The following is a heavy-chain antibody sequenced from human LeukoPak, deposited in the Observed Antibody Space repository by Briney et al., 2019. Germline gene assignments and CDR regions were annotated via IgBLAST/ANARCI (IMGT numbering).Heavy chain of an antibody. CDR1: GGPFSSYA. J-gene: IGHJ5*02. CDR2: IYTSGST. Sequence: SETLYLTCTVPGGPFSSYAWSWIRKPPGKGLEWIGRIYTSGSTNNDPSIKSRVTMSIDTSKNQFSLKLSAMTGADTAVYFCARDREGDMVWFDPWGQGTLVTVSS. V-gene: IGHV4-4*07. CDR3: ARDREGDMVWFDP. D-gene: IGHD2-15*01.